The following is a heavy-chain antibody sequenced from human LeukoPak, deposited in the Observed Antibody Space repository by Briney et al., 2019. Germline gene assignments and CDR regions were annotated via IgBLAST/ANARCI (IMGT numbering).Heavy chain of an antibody. CDR3: ARDPNDSSGYYVDY. V-gene: IGHV4-30-4*01. CDR2: IYYSGST. Sequence: SETLSLTCTVSGGSISSGDYYWSWIRQPPGKGLEWIGYIYYSGSTYYNPSLKSRVTISVDTSKNQFSLKLSPVTAADTAVYYCARDPNDSSGYYVDYWGQGTLVTVSS. D-gene: IGHD3-22*01. CDR1: GGSISSGDYY. J-gene: IGHJ4*02.